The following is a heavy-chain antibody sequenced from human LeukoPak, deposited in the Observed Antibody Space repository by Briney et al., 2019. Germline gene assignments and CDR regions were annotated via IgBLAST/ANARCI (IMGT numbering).Heavy chain of an antibody. J-gene: IGHJ3*02. D-gene: IGHD1-7*01. CDR3: ARVGYNWNLWFDT. Sequence: SETLSLTCTVSGGSISSYYWTWIRQLPGKGLEWIGYLDYSGSTNYNPSLKSRVTISVDTSKNQFSLKLSSVTAADTAIYYCARVGYNWNLWFDTWGQGTKVTVSS. V-gene: IGHV4-59*08. CDR2: LDYSGST. CDR1: GGSISSYY.